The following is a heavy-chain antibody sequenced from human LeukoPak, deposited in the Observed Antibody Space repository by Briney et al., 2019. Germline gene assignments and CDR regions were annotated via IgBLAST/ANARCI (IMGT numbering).Heavy chain of an antibody. J-gene: IGHJ6*03. CDR2: IGGSGGRT. CDR1: GFTFSSYG. CDR3: ARVLSGRGSLYDYYYYMDV. V-gene: IGHV3-23*01. D-gene: IGHD3-10*01. Sequence: PGGSLRLSCAASGFTFSSYGMSWVRQAPGKGLEWVSAIGGSGGRTYYADSVKGRFTISRDNSKNTLYLQMNSLRAEDTAVYYCARVLSGRGSLYDYYYYMDVWGKGATVTISS.